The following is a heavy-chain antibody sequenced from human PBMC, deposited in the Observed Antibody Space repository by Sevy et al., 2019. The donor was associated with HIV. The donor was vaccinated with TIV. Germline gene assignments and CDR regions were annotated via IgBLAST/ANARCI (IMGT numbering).Heavy chain of an antibody. CDR2: IMPIIGMT. D-gene: IGHD3-3*01. J-gene: IGHJ4*02. V-gene: IGHV1-69*10. CDR3: ARALIPDFWSGYCDY. CDR1: GGTFGNYV. Sequence: ASVKVSCKASGGTFGNYVINWVRQAPGQGLEWMGGIMPIIGMTNYAQNFQGRVTITADSSTRTSYMELTGLRSEDTAMYYCARALIPDFWSGYCDYWGQGALVTVSS.